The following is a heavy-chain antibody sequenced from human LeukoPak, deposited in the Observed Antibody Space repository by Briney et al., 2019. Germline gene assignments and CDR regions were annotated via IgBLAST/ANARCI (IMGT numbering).Heavy chain of an antibody. D-gene: IGHD1-14*01. CDR3: ARDRRSDLFHAFDI. CDR2: VHYSESA. J-gene: IGHJ3*02. CDR1: GDSIRTSF. Sequence: PSETLSLTCTVSGDSIRTSFWSWIRQPPGKGLEWIAYVHYSESANYNPSLKSRLTISLDTPKNQFSLKLSSVTAADTAIYFCARDRRSDLFHAFDIWGQGTTVTVSP. V-gene: IGHV4-59*01.